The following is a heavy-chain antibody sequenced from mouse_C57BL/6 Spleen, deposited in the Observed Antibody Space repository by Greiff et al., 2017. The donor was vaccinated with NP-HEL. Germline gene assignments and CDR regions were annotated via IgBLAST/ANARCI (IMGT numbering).Heavy chain of an antibody. CDR3: ERWDITTDPYDAMDY. J-gene: IGHJ4*01. D-gene: IGHD1-1*01. V-gene: IGHV10-3*01. Sequence: EVHLVESGGGLVQPKGSLKLSCAASGFTFNTYAMHWVRQAPGKGLEWVARIRSKSSNYATYYADSVKDRFTISKDNSQSMLYLQMNNLKTEDTAMYYCERWDITTDPYDAMDYWGQGTSVTVSS. CDR1: GFTFNTYA. CDR2: IRSKSSNYAT.